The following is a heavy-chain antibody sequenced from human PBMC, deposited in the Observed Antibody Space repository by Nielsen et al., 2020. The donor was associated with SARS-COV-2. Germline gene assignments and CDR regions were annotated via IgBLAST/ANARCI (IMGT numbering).Heavy chain of an antibody. V-gene: IGHV3-21*01. J-gene: IGHJ4*02. CDR2: ISTSSSYI. CDR3: ARDRDFWSGFLD. CDR1: GFTFSTYS. Sequence: GESLKISCAASGFTFSTYSMNWVRQAPGKGLEWVSPISTSSSYIYYADSVKGRFTISRDNAKNSLYLQMNSLGVEDTAVYYCARDRDFWSGFLDWGQGTLVTVSS. D-gene: IGHD3-3*01.